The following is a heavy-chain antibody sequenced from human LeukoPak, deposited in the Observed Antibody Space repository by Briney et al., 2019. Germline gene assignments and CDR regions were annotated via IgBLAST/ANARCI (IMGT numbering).Heavy chain of an antibody. J-gene: IGHJ6*02. V-gene: IGHV3-74*01. CDR3: ARAYGMDV. CDR1: GFTFSGYW. Sequence: AGGPLRLSCAASGFTFSGYWMHWVRHAPGKGLVWVSRINSDGSNTNYADSVKGRFTISRDNAKNTLYLQMNSLRAEDTAVYYCARAYGMDVWGQGTTVTVSS. CDR2: INSDGSNT.